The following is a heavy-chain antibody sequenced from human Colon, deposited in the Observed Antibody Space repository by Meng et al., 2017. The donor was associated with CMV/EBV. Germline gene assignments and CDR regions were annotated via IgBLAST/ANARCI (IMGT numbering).Heavy chain of an antibody. D-gene: IGHD2-15*01. J-gene: IGHJ4*02. Sequence: ASVKVSCKASGYTFTSYDINWVRQATGQGLEWMGWMNPNSGNTGYAQKFQGRVTMTRNTSISTAYMELSSLRSEDTAVYYCARGTFLKPGCKRVVLDYWGQGTLVTVSS. CDR2: MNPNSGNT. CDR1: GYTFTSYD. CDR3: ARGTFLKPGCKRVVLDY. V-gene: IGHV1-8*01.